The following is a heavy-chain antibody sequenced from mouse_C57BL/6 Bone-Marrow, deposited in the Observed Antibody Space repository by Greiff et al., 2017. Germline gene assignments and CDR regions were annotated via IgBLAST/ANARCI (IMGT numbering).Heavy chain of an antibody. Sequence: QVQLQQSGAELVRPGASVTLSCKASGYTFTDYEMHWVKQTPVHGLEWIGSIDPETGGTAYNQKFKGRAILTADKSSITAYMELRSLTSEDSAVYYCTRKRYYGSSYWYFDVWGTGTTVTVSS. CDR2: IDPETGGT. CDR1: GYTFTDYE. J-gene: IGHJ1*03. D-gene: IGHD1-1*01. CDR3: TRKRYYGSSYWYFDV. V-gene: IGHV1-15*01.